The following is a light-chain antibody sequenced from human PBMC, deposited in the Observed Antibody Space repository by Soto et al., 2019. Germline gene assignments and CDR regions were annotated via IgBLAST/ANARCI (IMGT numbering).Light chain of an antibody. V-gene: IGLV1-44*01. CDR1: SSNIGSNT. J-gene: IGLJ2*01. CDR3: AGWDDSLNGVV. Sequence: QSVLTQPPSASGTPGQRVTMSCSGSSSNIGSNTVNWYQQLPGTAPKLLISGNNERPSGVPDRFSGSKSGTSASLAISGLQSEDEADYFCAGWDDSLNGVVFGGGTKLTV. CDR2: GNN.